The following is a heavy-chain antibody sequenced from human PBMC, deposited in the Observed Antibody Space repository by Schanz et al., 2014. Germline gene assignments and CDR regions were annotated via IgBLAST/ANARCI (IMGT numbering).Heavy chain of an antibody. V-gene: IGHV7-4-1*02. CDR1: GYTFTGHY. CDR3: ARGYSGYSHFDY. J-gene: IGHJ4*02. CDR2: INTNTANP. Sequence: QIQLVQSGPEVKEPGASVMVSCKASGYTFTGHYIQWVRQAPGQGLEWMGWINTNTANPTYAQGFTGRFVYTLDASVTTAYLEISSLKAEDTAVYYCARGYSGYSHFDYWGQGALVTVSS. D-gene: IGHD5-12*01.